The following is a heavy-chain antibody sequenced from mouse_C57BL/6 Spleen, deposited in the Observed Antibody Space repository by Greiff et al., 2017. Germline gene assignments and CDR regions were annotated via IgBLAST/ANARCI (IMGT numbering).Heavy chain of an antibody. V-gene: IGHV1-55*01. J-gene: IGHJ2*01. D-gene: IGHD1-1*01. CDR3: ARSYYGSRLYFDY. CDR2: IYPGSGST. Sequence: VQLQQPGAELVKPGASVKMSCKASGYTFTSYWITWVKQRPGQGLAWIGDIYPGSGSTNYNEKFKSKATLTVDTSSSTAYMQLSSLTSEDSAVYYCARSYYGSRLYFDYGGQGTTLTVSS. CDR1: GYTFTSYW.